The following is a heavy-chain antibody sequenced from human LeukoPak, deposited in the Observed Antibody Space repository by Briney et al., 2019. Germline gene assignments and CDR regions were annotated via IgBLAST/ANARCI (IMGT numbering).Heavy chain of an antibody. D-gene: IGHD3-10*01. V-gene: IGHV4-59*01. J-gene: IGHJ5*02. CDR1: GGSISSYY. CDR2: IYYSGST. CDR3: ATVYGSGSYSWFDP. Sequence: SSGTLSLTCTVSGGSISSYYWSWIRQPPGKGLEWIGYIYYSGSTNYNPSLKSRVTISVDTSKNQFSLKLSSVTAADTAVYYCATVYGSGSYSWFDPWGQGTLVTVSS.